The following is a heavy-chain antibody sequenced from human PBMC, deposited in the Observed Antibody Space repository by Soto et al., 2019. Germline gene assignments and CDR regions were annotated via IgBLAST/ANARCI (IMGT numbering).Heavy chain of an antibody. D-gene: IGHD3-16*01. V-gene: IGHV4-59*01. CDR2: GYHSVSI. Sequence: PSKPLSLTCTVYGGSITDYYWSWIRQPPGKALEWIGYGYHSVSIHYNPSLKTRVTISVDTSEKQFSLRLSSVTAADTAVYYCVRAFAGFGEYGYFDLWGPGTLVT. CDR3: VRAFAGFGEYGYFDL. J-gene: IGHJ2*01. CDR1: GGSITDYY.